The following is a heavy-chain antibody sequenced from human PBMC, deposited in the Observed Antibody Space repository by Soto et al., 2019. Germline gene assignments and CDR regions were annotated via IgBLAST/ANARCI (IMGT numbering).Heavy chain of an antibody. Sequence: SETLSLTCTVSGGSISSSSYYWSWIRQPPGKGLEWIGYIYYSGSTNYNPSLKSRVTISVDTSKNQFSLKLSSVTAADTAVYYCAREVNRDRTYYFDYWGQGTLVTVSS. J-gene: IGHJ4*02. CDR1: GGSISSSSYY. CDR2: IYYSGST. CDR3: AREVNRDRTYYFDY. V-gene: IGHV4-61*01.